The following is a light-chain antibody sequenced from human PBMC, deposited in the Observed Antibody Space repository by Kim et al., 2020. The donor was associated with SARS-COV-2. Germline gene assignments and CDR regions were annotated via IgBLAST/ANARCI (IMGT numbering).Light chain of an antibody. CDR1: SSDVGGYNH. V-gene: IGLV2-23*02. J-gene: IGLJ2*01. CDR2: EVT. Sequence: QSLTISCTGSSSDVGGYNHVSWYQHHPGKAPKVIIYEVTKRPSGISNRFSGSKSGNTASLTISGLLPEDEGDYYCCSSYATSSTFVFGGGTQLTVL. CDR3: CSSYATSSTFV.